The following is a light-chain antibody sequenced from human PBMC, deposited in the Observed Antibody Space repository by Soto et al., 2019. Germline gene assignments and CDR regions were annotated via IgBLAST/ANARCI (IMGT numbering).Light chain of an antibody. CDR2: DVI. V-gene: IGLV2-11*01. J-gene: IGLJ3*02. CDR3: CSYAATPTLV. Sequence: QSALTQPRSVSGSPGQSVTISCTGTSSDVGIYNYVSWYQHHPGKAPKLIIYDVIKRPSGVPDRFSGSKSGITASLTISGLQADDEADYYCCSYAATPTLVFGGGTKLTVL. CDR1: SSDVGIYNY.